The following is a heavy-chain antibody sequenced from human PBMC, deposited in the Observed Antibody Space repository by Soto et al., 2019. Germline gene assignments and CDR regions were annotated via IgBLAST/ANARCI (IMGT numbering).Heavy chain of an antibody. CDR1: GFTVSTHY. V-gene: IGHV3-66*01. D-gene: IGHD3-10*01. CDR2: MFYGGST. J-gene: IGHJ6*02. Sequence: EVQLVESGGGLVQPGGSLRLSCAASGFTVSTHYKTWVRQAPGKGLEWVSVMFYGGSTYYADSVKGRFTISRDDSENTLYLQMNSLRAEDTAVYYCATTGMGITLYYYYHGMDVWGQGTTVTVSS. CDR3: ATTGMGITLYYYYHGMDV.